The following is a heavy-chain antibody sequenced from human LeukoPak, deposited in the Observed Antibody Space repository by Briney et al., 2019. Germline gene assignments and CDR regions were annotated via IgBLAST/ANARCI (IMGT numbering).Heavy chain of an antibody. CDR2: IFYTGTT. J-gene: IGHJ6*03. Sequence: SETLSLTCTVSGGSISSYYWSWIRQPPGKGLEWIGYIFYTGTTNYTPSLKSRVTMSVDTSKNQFSLKLSSVTAADTAVYYCARQSYYYYYYMDVWGKGTTVTISS. CDR1: GGSISSYY. CDR3: ARQSYYYYYYMDV. V-gene: IGHV4-59*08.